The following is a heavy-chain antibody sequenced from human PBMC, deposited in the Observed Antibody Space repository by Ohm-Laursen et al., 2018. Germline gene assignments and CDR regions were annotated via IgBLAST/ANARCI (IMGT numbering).Heavy chain of an antibody. CDR1: GYTFTNYY. Sequence: ASVKVSCKASGYTFTNYYMHWVRQAPGQGLEWMGIINTGGGSTSHAQKFQGRPTMTRDTSTSTVYMELSSLRSEDTAMYYCARGQPIDFWGQGTLVTVSS. J-gene: IGHJ4*02. CDR3: ARGQPIDF. CDR2: INTGGGST. V-gene: IGHV1-46*01.